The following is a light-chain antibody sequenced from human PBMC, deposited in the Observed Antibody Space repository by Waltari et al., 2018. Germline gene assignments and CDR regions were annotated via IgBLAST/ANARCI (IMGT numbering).Light chain of an antibody. V-gene: IGKV1-39*01. CDR2: AAS. Sequence: DIQMPQSPSSLSAYVGDRVTITCRASQSISSYLNWYQQKPGKAPKLLIYAASSLQSGVPSRFSGSGSGTDFTLTISSLQPEDFATYYCQQSYSTPLTFGGGTKVEIK. J-gene: IGKJ4*01. CDR1: QSISSY. CDR3: QQSYSTPLT.